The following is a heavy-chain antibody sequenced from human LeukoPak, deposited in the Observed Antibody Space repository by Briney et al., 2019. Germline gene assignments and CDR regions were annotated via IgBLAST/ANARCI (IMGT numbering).Heavy chain of an antibody. CDR3: ARGRSTGYPYYFEY. CDR1: GSTFTSYD. V-gene: IGHV1-8*03. Sequence: GASVKVSCKASGSTFTSYDINWVRQATGQGLEWMGWMNPNSGSTGYAQKFQGRVTITRNTSTSTAYMELSGLRSEDTAVYYCARGRSTGYPYYFEYWGQGTLVTVSS. J-gene: IGHJ4*02. D-gene: IGHD5-12*01. CDR2: MNPNSGST.